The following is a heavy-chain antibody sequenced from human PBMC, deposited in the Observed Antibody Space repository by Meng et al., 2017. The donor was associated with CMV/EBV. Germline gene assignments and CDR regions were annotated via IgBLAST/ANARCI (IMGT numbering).Heavy chain of an antibody. J-gene: IGHJ4*02. D-gene: IGHD3-3*01. CDR1: GFTFSSYW. Sequence: GGSLRLSCAASGFTFSSYWMSWVRQAPGKGLEWVANIKQDGSEKYYVDSVKGRFTISRDNAKNSLYLQMNSLRAEDTAVYYCARVRGGFLEWMGRYFDYWGQGTLVTVSS. V-gene: IGHV3-7*01. CDR2: IKQDGSEK. CDR3: ARVRGGFLEWMGRYFDY.